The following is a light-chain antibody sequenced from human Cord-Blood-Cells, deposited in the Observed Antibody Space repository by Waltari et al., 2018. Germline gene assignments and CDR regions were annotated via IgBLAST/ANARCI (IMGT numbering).Light chain of an antibody. CDR2: GAS. J-gene: IGKJ2*01. CDR1: QSVSSN. CDR3: QQYNNWPPVI. V-gene: IGKV3-15*01. Sequence: EIVMTKSTATLSVSPGERATLSCRASQSVSSNLAWYQQKPGQAPRLLIYGASTRATGISARFSASGSGTEFTLTISSLQSEDFAVYYCQQYNNWPPVIFGQGSRLEIK.